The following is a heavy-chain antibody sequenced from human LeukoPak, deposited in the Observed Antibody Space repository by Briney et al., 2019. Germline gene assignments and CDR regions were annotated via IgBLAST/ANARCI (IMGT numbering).Heavy chain of an antibody. CDR2: IYYSGST. V-gene: IGHV4-30-4*01. D-gene: IGHD1-26*01. Sequence: PSETLSLTCTVSGGSISSGDYYWSWIRQPPGKGLEWIGYIYYSGSTYYNPSLKSRVTISVDTSKNQFSLKLSSVTAADTAVYYCAREKDLVGATYFDYWGQGTLVTVSS. CDR1: GGSISSGDYY. J-gene: IGHJ4*02. CDR3: AREKDLVGATYFDY.